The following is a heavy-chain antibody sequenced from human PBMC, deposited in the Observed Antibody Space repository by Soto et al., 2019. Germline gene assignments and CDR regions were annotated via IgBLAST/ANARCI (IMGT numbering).Heavy chain of an antibody. D-gene: IGHD3-9*01. CDR1: GGSISRAYYY. Sequence: SETLSLTCTVSGGSISRAYYYWSWIRQHPGKGLEWIGYIYYIGDTNYNPSLKSRVSMSVDTSKNQFSLRLNSVTAADTAVYYCASLTKDLDSWGPGTLVTVSS. V-gene: IGHV4-31*03. CDR2: IYYIGDT. CDR3: ASLTKDLDS. J-gene: IGHJ4*02.